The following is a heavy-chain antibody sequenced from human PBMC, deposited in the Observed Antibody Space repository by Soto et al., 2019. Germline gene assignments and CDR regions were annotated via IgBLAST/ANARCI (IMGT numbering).Heavy chain of an antibody. D-gene: IGHD3-22*01. J-gene: IGHJ6*02. CDR1: GGTFSSYA. CDR2: IIPIFGTA. Sequence: SVKVSCKASGGTFSSYAISWVRQAPGQGLEWMGGIIPIFGTANYAQKFQGRVTITADESTSTAYMELSSLRSEDTAVYYCAAGVDSSGYTTYYYYGMDVWGQGTTVTVSS. V-gene: IGHV1-69*13. CDR3: AAGVDSSGYTTYYYYGMDV.